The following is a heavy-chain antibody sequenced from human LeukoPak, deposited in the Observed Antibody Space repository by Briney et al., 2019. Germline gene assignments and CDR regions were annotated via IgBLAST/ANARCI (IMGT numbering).Heavy chain of an antibody. CDR2: ISGSGGST. Sequence: GGSLRLSCAASGFTFSSYAMSWVRQAPGKGLEWVSAISGSGGSTYYADSVKGRFTISRDNSKNTLYLQMNSLRAEDTAVYYCAKVGQSGGYDLYYFDYWGQGTLVTVSS. CDR3: AKVGQSGGYDLYYFDY. J-gene: IGHJ4*02. CDR1: GFTFSSYA. V-gene: IGHV3-23*01. D-gene: IGHD5-12*01.